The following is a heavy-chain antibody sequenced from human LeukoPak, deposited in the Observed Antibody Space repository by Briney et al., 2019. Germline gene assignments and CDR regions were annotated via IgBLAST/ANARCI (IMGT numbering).Heavy chain of an antibody. J-gene: IGHJ4*02. CDR1: GGSVSGSYY. CDR3: AYSGSYGHLGY. CDR2: IYSSVST. Sequence: SETLSLTCTVSGGSVSGSYYWAWTRQPPGKGLEWIGSIYSSVSTYYNPSLKSRVTMSVDTSKNQFSLRLSPVTAADTALYYCAYSGSYGHLGYWGQGIPVTVSS. D-gene: IGHD1-26*01. V-gene: IGHV4-39*01.